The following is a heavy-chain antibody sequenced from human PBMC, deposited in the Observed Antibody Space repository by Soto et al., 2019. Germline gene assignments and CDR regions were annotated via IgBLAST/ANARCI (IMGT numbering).Heavy chain of an antibody. CDR1: GFTFSSYG. D-gene: IGHD6-13*01. CDR2: ISYDGSNK. J-gene: IGHJ4*02. Sequence: PGGSLRLSCAASGFTFSSYGMHWVRQAPGKGLEWVAVISYDGSNKYYADSVKGRFTISRDNSKNTLYLQMNSLRAEDTAVYYCAKAPLYRSSWYWSHFDYWGQGTLVTVYS. V-gene: IGHV3-30*18. CDR3: AKAPLYRSSWYWSHFDY.